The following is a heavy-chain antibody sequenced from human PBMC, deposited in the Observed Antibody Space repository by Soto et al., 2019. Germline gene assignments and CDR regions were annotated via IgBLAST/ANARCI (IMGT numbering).Heavy chain of an antibody. V-gene: IGHV4-30-4*01. CDR3: ARAVYSPGTTDDHYYYGMDV. CDR1: GGSISSGDYY. D-gene: IGHD1-7*01. J-gene: IGHJ6*02. CDR2: IYYSGST. Sequence: KPSETLSLTCTVSGGSISSGDYYWSWIRQPPGKGLEWIGYIYYSGSTYYNPSLKSRVTISVDTSKNQFSLKLSSVTVADTAVYYCARAVYSPGTTDDHYYYGMDVWGQGTTVTVSS.